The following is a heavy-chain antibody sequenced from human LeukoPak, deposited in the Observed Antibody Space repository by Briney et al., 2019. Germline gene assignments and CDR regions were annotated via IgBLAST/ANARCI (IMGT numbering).Heavy chain of an antibody. CDR1: GGSISSGSYY. D-gene: IGHD6-19*01. V-gene: IGHV4-61*01. J-gene: IGHJ5*02. CDR2: IYYSGST. CDR3: ARASSGWYNWFDP. Sequence: TSQTLSLTCTVSGGSISSGSYYWSWIRQSPGKGLEWIGYIYYSGSTNFNPSLKSRVTISVDTSKNQFSLKLSSVTAADTAVYYCARASSGWYNWFDPWGQGTLVTVSS.